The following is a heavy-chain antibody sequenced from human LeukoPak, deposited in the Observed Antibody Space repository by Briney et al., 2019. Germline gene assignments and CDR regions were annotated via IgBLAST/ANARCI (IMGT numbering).Heavy chain of an antibody. V-gene: IGHV1-69*05. CDR2: IIPIFGTA. Sequence: SVKVSCKASGYTFTSYGISWVRQAPGQGLEWMGGIIPIFGTANYAQKFQGRVTITTDESTSTAYMELSSLRSEDTAVYYCARGGYSYGSGYFDYWGQGTLVTVSS. CDR1: GYTFTSYG. J-gene: IGHJ4*02. D-gene: IGHD5-18*01. CDR3: ARGGYSYGSGYFDY.